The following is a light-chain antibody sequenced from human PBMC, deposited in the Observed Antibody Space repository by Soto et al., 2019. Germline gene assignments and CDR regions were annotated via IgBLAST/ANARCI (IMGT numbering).Light chain of an antibody. CDR3: QAWDSSTHVV. CDR2: QDS. J-gene: IGLJ2*01. Sequence: SYELTQPPSVSVSPGQTASITCSGDKLGDKYACWYQQKPGQSPVLVIYQDSKRPSGIPERFSGSNSGNTDTLTISGTQAMDEADYYCQAWDSSTHVVFGGGTKLTVL. CDR1: KLGDKY. V-gene: IGLV3-1*01.